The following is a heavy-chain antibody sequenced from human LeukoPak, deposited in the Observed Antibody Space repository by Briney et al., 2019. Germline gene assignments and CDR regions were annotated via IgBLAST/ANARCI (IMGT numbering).Heavy chain of an antibody. CDR2: INHSGST. D-gene: IGHD1-26*01. V-gene: IGHV4-34*01. CDR3: ARHLGALRCFDY. CDR1: GGSFSGYY. Sequence: PSETLSLTCAVYGGSFSGYYWSWIRQPPGKGLEWIGEINHSGSTNYNPSLKSRVTISVDTSKNQFCLKLSSVTAADTAVYYCARHLGALRCFDYWGQGTLVTVSS. J-gene: IGHJ4*02.